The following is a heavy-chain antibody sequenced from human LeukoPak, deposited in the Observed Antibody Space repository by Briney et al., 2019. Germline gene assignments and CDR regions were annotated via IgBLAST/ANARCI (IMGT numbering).Heavy chain of an antibody. V-gene: IGHV4-39*02. CDR2: IYYSGST. CDR3: AREPSDSSSSFFDY. D-gene: IGHD6-6*01. CDR1: GGSTSSSSYY. Sequence: SETLSLTCTVSGGSTSSSSYYWGWIRQPPGKGLEWIGSIYYSGSTYYNPSLKSRVTISVDTSKNQFSLKLSSVTAADTAVYYCAREPSDSSSSFFDYWGQGTLVTVSS. J-gene: IGHJ4*02.